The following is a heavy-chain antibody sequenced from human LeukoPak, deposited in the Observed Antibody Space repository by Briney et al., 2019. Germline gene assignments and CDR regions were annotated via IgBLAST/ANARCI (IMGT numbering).Heavy chain of an antibody. V-gene: IGHV3-30*04. J-gene: IGHJ6*03. D-gene: IGHD5-12*01. CDR2: ISYDGSDK. Sequence: GRSPRLSCAASGFTFSNYAMHWVRQAPGKGLEWVAVISYDGSDKYYADSVKGRFTISRDNSKNTLYLQMNSLRAEDTAVYYCARSLATSYYYMDVWGKGTTVTVSS. CDR3: ARSLATSYYYMDV. CDR1: GFTFSNYA.